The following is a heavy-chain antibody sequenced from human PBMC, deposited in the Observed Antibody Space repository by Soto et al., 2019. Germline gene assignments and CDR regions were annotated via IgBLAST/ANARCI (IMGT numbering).Heavy chain of an antibody. CDR3: AKDIFVEGYYYYYMDV. CDR1: GFTFSSYA. J-gene: IGHJ6*03. V-gene: IGHV3-23*01. Sequence: PGGSLRPSCAASGFTFSSYAMSWVRQAPGKGLEWVSAISGSGGSTYYADSVKGRFTISRDNSKNTLYLQMNSLRAEDTAVYYCAKDIFVEGYYYYYMDVWGKGTTVTVSS. CDR2: ISGSGGST.